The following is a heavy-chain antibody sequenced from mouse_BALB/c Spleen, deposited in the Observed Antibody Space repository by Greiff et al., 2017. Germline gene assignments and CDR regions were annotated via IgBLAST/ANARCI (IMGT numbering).Heavy chain of an antibody. CDR3: AREDRYSYYYAMDY. CDR2: IYPGDGDT. V-gene: IGHV1-82*01. J-gene: IGHJ4*01. D-gene: IGHD2-14*01. CDR1: GYAFSSSW. Sequence: QVQLQQSGPELVKPGASVKISCKASGYAFSSSWMNWVKQRPGQGLEWIGRIYPGDGDTNYNGKFKGKATLTADKSSSTAYMQLSSLTSVDSAVYFCAREDRYSYYYAMDYWGQGTSVTVSS.